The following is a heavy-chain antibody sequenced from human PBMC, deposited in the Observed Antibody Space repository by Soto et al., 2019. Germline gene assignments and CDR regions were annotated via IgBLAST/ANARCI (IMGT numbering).Heavy chain of an antibody. Sequence: QVQLQESGPGLVKPSETLSLTCTVSGGSISSYYWSWIRQPPGKGLEWIGYIYYSGSTNYNPSLKSRVTISVDTSKNQFSLKLSSVTAADTAVYYCARALGGVATTFDYWGQGTLVTVSS. J-gene: IGHJ4*02. CDR3: ARALGGVATTFDY. CDR1: GGSISSYY. D-gene: IGHD5-12*01. CDR2: IYYSGST. V-gene: IGHV4-59*08.